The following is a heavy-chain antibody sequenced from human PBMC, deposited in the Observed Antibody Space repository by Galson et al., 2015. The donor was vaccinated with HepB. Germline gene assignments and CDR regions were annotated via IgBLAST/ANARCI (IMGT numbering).Heavy chain of an antibody. D-gene: IGHD3-22*01. CDR2: INPSGGST. CDR1: GYTFTSYY. V-gene: IGHV1-46*01. CDR3: AREAEIYYDSSGPRGGMDA. Sequence: SVKVSCKASGYTFTSYYMHWVRQAPGQGLEWMGIINPSGGSTSYAQKFQGRVTMTRDTSTSTVYMELSSLRSEDTAVYYCAREAEIYYDSSGPRGGMDAWGQGTTVTVSS. J-gene: IGHJ6*02.